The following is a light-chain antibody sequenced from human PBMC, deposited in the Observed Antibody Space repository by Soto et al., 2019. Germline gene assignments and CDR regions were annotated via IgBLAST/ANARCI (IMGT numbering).Light chain of an antibody. Sequence: QSALTQPASVSGSPGQSITISCTGTSSDVVGYNYVSWYQQHPGKAPKLMIYDVSNRPSGVSSRFSGSKSGNTASLTISGLQAEDEADYYCSSYTSSSPYVFGTGTKVTVL. J-gene: IGLJ1*01. V-gene: IGLV2-14*01. CDR2: DVS. CDR3: SSYTSSSPYV. CDR1: SSDVVGYNY.